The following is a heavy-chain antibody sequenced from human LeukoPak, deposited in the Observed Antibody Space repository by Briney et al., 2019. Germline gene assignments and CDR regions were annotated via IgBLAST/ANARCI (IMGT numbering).Heavy chain of an antibody. J-gene: IGHJ4*02. D-gene: IGHD2-2*01. CDR3: ASHLKDIVVVPAAMVPVD. V-gene: IGHV3-23*01. CDR2: ISGSGGST. CDR1: GFTFSSYA. Sequence: GGSLRLSCAASGFTFSSYAMSWVRQAPGKGLEWVSAISGSGGSTYYADSVKGRFTISRDNSKNTLYLQMNSLRAEDTAVYYCASHLKDIVVVPAAMVPVDWGQGTLVTVSS.